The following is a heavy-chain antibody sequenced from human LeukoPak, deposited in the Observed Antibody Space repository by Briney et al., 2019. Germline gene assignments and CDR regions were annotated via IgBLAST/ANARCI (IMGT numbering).Heavy chain of an antibody. CDR2: ISYDGSNK. CDR3: AKSYSSSPRDAFDI. CDR1: GLTFSSYA. Sequence: GRSLRLSCAASGLTFSSYAMHWVRQAPGKVLEWVAVISYDGSNKYYADSVKGRFTISRDNSKNTLYLQMNSLRAEDTAVYYCAKSYSSSPRDAFDIWGQGTVVTASS. V-gene: IGHV3-30*01. J-gene: IGHJ3*02. D-gene: IGHD6-6*01.